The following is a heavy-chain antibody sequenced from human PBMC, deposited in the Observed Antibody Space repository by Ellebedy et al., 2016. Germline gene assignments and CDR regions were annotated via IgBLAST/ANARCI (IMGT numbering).Heavy chain of an antibody. CDR1: GFTFSSYA. D-gene: IGHD6-19*01. CDR3: ARDGYSSGWYYFDY. V-gene: IGHV3-30-3*01. J-gene: IGHJ4*02. CDR2: ISYDGSNK. Sequence: GESLKISXAASGFTFSSYAMHWVRQAPGKGLEWVAVISYDGSNKYYADSVKGRFTISRDNSKNTLYLQMNSLRAEDTAVYYCARDGYSSGWYYFDYWGQGTLVTVSS.